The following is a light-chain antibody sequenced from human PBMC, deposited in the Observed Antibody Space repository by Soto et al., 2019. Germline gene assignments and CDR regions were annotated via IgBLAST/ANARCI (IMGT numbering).Light chain of an antibody. Sequence: DIVMTQSPDSLAVSLGERATINCKSSQSVLYSSNNKNYLAWYQQKPGQPPKLLIYWASTRESGRPDRLSGSGSGTDFTLSLCILQAVDGAVYYCQQYYRPWTFGQGTKVQVK. CDR2: WAS. V-gene: IGKV4-1*01. CDR3: QQYYRPWT. J-gene: IGKJ1*01. CDR1: QSVLYSSNNKNY.